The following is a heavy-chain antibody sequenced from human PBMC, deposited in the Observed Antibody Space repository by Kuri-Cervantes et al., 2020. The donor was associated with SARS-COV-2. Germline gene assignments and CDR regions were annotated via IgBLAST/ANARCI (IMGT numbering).Heavy chain of an antibody. V-gene: IGHV4-39*01. J-gene: IGHJ4*01. CDR3: ARGVRHYDFWSGYTGYFEY. CDR2: IYYSGST. CDR1: GGSISSSSYY. Sequence: SETLSLTCTVSGGSISSSSYYWGWIRQPPGKGLEWIGSIYYSGSTYYNPSLKSRVTISVDTSKNQFSLKLSSVTAADTAVYYCARGVRHYDFWSGYTGYFEYWGQGTLVTVAS. D-gene: IGHD3-3*01.